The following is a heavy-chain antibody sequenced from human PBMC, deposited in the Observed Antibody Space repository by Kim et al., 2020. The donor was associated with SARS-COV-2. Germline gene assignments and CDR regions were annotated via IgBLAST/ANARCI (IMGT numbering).Heavy chain of an antibody. J-gene: IGHJ4*02. CDR2: ISYSTNT. D-gene: IGHD3-22*01. V-gene: IGHV4-39*01. CDR1: GGSFSSSNYY. Sequence: SETLSLTCTVSGGSFSSSNYYWGWIRQPPGKGLEWIGSISYSTNTYYNPSLKSRVTISVDMSKKQISLKLSSVTAADTAVYFCARHHGSIKWFYYWGQGTLVTGSS. CDR3: ARHHGSIKWFYY.